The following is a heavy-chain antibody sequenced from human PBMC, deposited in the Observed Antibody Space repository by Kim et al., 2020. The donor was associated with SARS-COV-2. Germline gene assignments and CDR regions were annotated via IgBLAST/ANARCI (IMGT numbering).Heavy chain of an antibody. CDR3: ARDLRGVVGATSYYYYGMDV. J-gene: IGHJ6*02. CDR2: IYYSGST. Sequence: SETLSLTCTVSGGSISSYYWSWIRQPPGKGLEWIGYIYYSGSTNYNPSLKSRVTISVDTSKNQFSLKLSSVTAADTAVYYCARDLRGVVGATSYYYYGMDVWGQGTTVTVSS. V-gene: IGHV4-59*01. CDR1: GGSISSYY. D-gene: IGHD1-26*01.